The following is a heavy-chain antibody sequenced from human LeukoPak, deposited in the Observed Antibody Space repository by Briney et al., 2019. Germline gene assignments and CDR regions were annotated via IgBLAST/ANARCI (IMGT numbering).Heavy chain of an antibody. Sequence: AGGSLRLSCAASGFTFSSYSMNWVRQAPGKGLEWVSGINWNGGSTGYADSVKGRFTISRDNAKNSLYLQMNSLRAEDTALYYCARADSDDILTGSPYYYYMDVWGKGTTVTVSS. CDR1: GFTFSSYS. CDR3: ARADSDDILTGSPYYYYMDV. V-gene: IGHV3-20*04. J-gene: IGHJ6*03. CDR2: INWNGGST. D-gene: IGHD3-9*01.